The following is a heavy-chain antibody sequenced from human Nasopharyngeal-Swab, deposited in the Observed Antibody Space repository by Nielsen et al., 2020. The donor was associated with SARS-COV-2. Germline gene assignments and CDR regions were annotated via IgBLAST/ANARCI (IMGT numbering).Heavy chain of an antibody. Sequence: SETLSLTCAVYGGSFSGYYWSWIRPSPGKWLEWIGKISRGGRTHYNPSLNSRVPISLDTSKNQFSLKVTSVTAADTAVYYCARQGVPIRGWFKDYDRTAYEYWGQGTLVTVSS. D-gene: IGHD3-22*01. V-gene: IGHV4-34*01. CDR3: ARQGVPIRGWFKDYDRTAYEY. CDR2: ISRGGRT. J-gene: IGHJ4*02. CDR1: GGSFSGYY.